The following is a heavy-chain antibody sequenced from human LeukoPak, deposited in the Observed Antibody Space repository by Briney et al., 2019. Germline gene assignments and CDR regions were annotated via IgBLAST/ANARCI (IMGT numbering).Heavy chain of an antibody. J-gene: IGHJ3*02. V-gene: IGHV3-7*01. Sequence: PGGSLRLSCAASGFSLSPYSMNWVRQAPGKGLEWVANIKEDESEKYYVDAVKGRFTISRDNAKNSVFLQMNSLRVEDTAVYYCARGVYAFDIWGQGTMVTVSS. CDR3: ARGVYAFDI. D-gene: IGHD5/OR15-5a*01. CDR1: GFSLSPYS. CDR2: IKEDESEK.